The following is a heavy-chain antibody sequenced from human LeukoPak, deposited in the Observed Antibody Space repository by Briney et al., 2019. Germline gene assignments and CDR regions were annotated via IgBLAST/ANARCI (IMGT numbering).Heavy chain of an antibody. CDR1: GFTVSTNY. V-gene: IGHV3-66*01. J-gene: IGHJ4*02. CDR2: IYSGGTT. CDR3: ARGRGGSSSDC. D-gene: IGHD6-13*01. Sequence: GGSLRLSCAASGFTVSTNYMSWVRQAPGKGLEWVSVIYSGGTTYYATSVKGRFTISRDNSKNTLNLQMNSLRAEDTAVYYCARGRGGSSSDCWGQGTLVTVSS.